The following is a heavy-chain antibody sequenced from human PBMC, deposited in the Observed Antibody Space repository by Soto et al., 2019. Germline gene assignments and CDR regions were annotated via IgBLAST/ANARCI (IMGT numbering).Heavy chain of an antibody. D-gene: IGHD3-22*01. CDR2: IYYSGST. V-gene: IGHV4-30-4*01. CDR1: GGSISSGDYY. J-gene: IGHJ4*02. Sequence: SETLSLTCTVSGGSISSGDYYWSWIRQPPGKGLEWIGYIYYSGSTYYNPSLKSRVTISVDTSKNQFSLKLSSVTAADTAVYYCARDKRYYYDSSGYYSTFFDYWGQGTLVTVSS. CDR3: ARDKRYYYDSSGYYSTFFDY.